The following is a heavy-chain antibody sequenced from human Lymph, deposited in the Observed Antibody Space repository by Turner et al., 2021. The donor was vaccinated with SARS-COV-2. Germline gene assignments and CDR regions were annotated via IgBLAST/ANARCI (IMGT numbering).Heavy chain of an antibody. Sequence: EVQLLESGGGLVEPGGYLRLPCAAAGFTFSSYAMSWVRQWPGKGLEWVSAISGSCGSTYYTDSVKGRFTISRDNSKNTLYLQMNSLRAEDTAVNYCAKERDTAMVNFDYWGQGTLVTVSS. D-gene: IGHD5-18*01. CDR2: ISGSCGST. CDR1: GFTFSSYA. J-gene: IGHJ4*02. CDR3: AKERDTAMVNFDY. V-gene: IGHV3-23*01.